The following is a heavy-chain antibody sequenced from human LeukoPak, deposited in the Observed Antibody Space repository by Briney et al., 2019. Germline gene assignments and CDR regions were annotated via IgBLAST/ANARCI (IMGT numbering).Heavy chain of an antibody. CDR1: GYTFTGYY. CDR3: AREAYYYGSGSYYIGDVDY. CDR2: INPNSGGT. Sequence: ASVKVSCKASGYTFTGYYMHWVRQAPGQGLEWMGWINPNSGGTNYAQKFQGRVNMTRDTSISTAYMELSRLRSDDTAVYYCAREAYYYGSGSYYIGDVDYWGQGTLVTVSS. D-gene: IGHD3-10*01. V-gene: IGHV1-2*02. J-gene: IGHJ4*02.